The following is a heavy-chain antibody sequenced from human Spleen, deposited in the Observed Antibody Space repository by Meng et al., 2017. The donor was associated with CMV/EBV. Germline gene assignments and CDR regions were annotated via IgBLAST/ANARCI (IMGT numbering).Heavy chain of an antibody. V-gene: IGHV1-2*02. D-gene: IGHD2-15*01. J-gene: IGHJ5*02. CDR3: ARHLEEYRFGLAAQQNYFDP. CDR2: INPNSGGT. Sequence: DYNIHWFRQAPGQGLEWMGWINPNSGGTNYARNFQDRVTLTRDTSINTAYMVLGRLTSGDTAVYYCARHLEEYRFGLAAQQNYFDPWAPGALVTVSS. CDR1: DYN.